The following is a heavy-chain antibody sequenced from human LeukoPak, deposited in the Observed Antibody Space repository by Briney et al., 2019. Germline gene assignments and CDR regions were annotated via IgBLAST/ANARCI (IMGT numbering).Heavy chain of an antibody. Sequence: LSLTCTVSGGSISSSSYYWGWIRQPPGKGLEWVAVISYDGSNKYYADSVKGRFTISRGNSKNTLYLQMNSLRAEDTAVYYCALIAGPDYWGQGTLVTVSS. J-gene: IGHJ4*02. V-gene: IGHV3-30*03. CDR2: ISYDGSNK. D-gene: IGHD3-22*01. CDR1: GGSISSSS. CDR3: ALIAGPDY.